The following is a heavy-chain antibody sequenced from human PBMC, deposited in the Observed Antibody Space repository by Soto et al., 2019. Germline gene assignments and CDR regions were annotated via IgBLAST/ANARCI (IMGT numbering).Heavy chain of an antibody. J-gene: IGHJ4*02. D-gene: IGHD3-22*01. CDR2: ISYDGTNK. CDR3: ANSNHFDSRGYFDY. Sequence: GGSLRLSCAASGFTFSSYGMNWVRQAPGKGLEWVAVISYDGTNKYYADSVKGRFTISRDNSKNTLYLQMNSLRAEDTAVYYCANSNHFDSRGYFDYWGQGTLVTVSS. V-gene: IGHV3-30*18. CDR1: GFTFSSYG.